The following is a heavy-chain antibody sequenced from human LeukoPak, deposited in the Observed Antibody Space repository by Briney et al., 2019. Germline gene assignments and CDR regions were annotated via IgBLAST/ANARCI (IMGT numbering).Heavy chain of an antibody. CDR2: FDPEDGET. Sequence: GASVKVSCKVSGYTLTELSMHWVRQAPGKGLEWMGGFDPEDGETIYAQKFQGRVTMTEDTSTDTAYMELSSLRSEDTAVYYCARDRPYYDSSGYQITRAFDIWGQGTMVTVSS. D-gene: IGHD3-22*01. J-gene: IGHJ3*02. V-gene: IGHV1-24*01. CDR1: GYTLTELS. CDR3: ARDRPYYDSSGYQITRAFDI.